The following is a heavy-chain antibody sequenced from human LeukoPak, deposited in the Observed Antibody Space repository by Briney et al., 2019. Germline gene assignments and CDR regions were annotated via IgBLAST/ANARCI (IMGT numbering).Heavy chain of an antibody. J-gene: IGHJ4*02. D-gene: IGHD6-13*01. CDR2: IYYSGST. CDR1: GGSISSSSYY. Sequence: SETLPLTCTVSGGSISSSSYYWGWIRQPPGKGLEWIGSIYYSGSTYYNPSLKSRVTISVDTSKNQFSLKLNSVTAADTAVYYCARLYSSRQGRGVRIDYWGQGTLVTVSS. CDR3: ARLYSSRQGRGVRIDY. V-gene: IGHV4-39*01.